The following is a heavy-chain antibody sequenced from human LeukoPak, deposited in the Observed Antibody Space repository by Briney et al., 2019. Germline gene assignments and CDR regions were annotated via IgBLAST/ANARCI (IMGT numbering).Heavy chain of an antibody. CDR1: GFSLSNYW. D-gene: IGHD6-19*01. J-gene: IGHJ6*02. V-gene: IGHV3-7*01. CDR2: IKQDGSEK. CDR3: ARDPYSSGWPSYYYYGMDV. Sequence: PGGSLRLSCAASGFSLSNYWMNWVRQAPGKGLEWVANIKQDGSEKNYVDSVKGRFSISRDNAKNSLILQMNSLRAEDTAVYYCARDPYSSGWPSYYYYGMDVWGQGTTVTVSS.